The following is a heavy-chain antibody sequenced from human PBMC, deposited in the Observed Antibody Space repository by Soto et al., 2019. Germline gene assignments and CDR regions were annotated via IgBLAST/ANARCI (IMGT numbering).Heavy chain of an antibody. CDR1: GFTFSSYE. CDR3: AREGSSSGYYSV. CDR2: ISSSGSTI. D-gene: IGHD3-22*01. V-gene: IGHV3-48*03. J-gene: IGHJ4*02. Sequence: PGGSLRLSCAASGFTFSSYEMNWVRQAPGKGLEWVSYISSSGSTIYYADSVKGRFTISRDNAKNSLYLQMNSLRAEDTAVYYCAREGSSSGYYSVWGQGTLVTVSS.